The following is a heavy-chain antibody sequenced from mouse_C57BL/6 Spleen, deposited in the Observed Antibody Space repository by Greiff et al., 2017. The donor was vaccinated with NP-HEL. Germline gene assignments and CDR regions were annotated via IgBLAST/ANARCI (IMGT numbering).Heavy chain of an antibody. CDR2: ISDGGSYT. J-gene: IGHJ3*01. Sequence: EVQGVESGGGLVKPGGSLKLSCAASGFTFSSYAMSWVRQTPEKRLEWVATISDGGSYTYYPDNVKGRFTISRDNAKNNLYLQMSHLKSEDTAMYYCARVSTMVTFAYWGQGTLVTVSA. CDR1: GFTFSSYA. CDR3: ARVSTMVTFAY. V-gene: IGHV5-4*01. D-gene: IGHD2-1*01.